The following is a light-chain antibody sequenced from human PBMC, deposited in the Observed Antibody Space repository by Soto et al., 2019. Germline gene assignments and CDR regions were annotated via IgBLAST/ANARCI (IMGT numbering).Light chain of an antibody. CDR3: QQYNNWPPAYT. CDR1: QSVSNN. J-gene: IGKJ2*01. CDR2: GAS. Sequence: EIVLTQSPGTLSLSPGERATLSCRASQSVSNNYLAWYQQKPGQAPRLLIYGASNRATGIPDRFSGSGSGTEFTLTISSLQSEDFAVYYCQQYNNWPPAYTFGQGTKVDIK. V-gene: IGKV3D-15*01.